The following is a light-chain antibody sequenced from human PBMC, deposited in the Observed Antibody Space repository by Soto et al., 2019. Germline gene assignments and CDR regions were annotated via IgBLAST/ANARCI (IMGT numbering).Light chain of an antibody. J-gene: IGKJ5*01. CDR3: QQRINWPFT. CDR1: QSVSSY. V-gene: IGKV3-11*01. Sequence: EIVLTQSPATLSSSPGERATLSCRASQSVSSYLAWYQHKPGQAHRLLIYDASIRATGIPVRFSGSGSGTDFTLTISSLEPEDFAVYYCQQRINWPFTFGQGTRLEIK. CDR2: DAS.